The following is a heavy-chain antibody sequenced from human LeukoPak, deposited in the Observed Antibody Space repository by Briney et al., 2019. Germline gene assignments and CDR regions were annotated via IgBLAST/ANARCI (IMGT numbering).Heavy chain of an antibody. D-gene: IGHD5-18*01. CDR2: INHSGST. V-gene: IGHV4-39*07. J-gene: IGHJ4*02. CDR1: GGSISSSSYY. Sequence: PSETLSLTCTVSGGSISSSSYYWGWIRQPPGKGLEWIGEINHSGSTNYNPSLKSRVTISVDTSKNQFSLKLSSVTAADTAVYYCARGGYSYGSPLDYWGQGTLVTVSS. CDR3: ARGGYSYGSPLDY.